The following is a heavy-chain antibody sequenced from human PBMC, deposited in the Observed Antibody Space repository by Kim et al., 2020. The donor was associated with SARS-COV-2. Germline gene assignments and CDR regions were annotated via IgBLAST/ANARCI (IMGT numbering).Heavy chain of an antibody. D-gene: IGHD2-2*01. Sequence: GGSLRLSCAASGFTFSSYSMNWVRQAPGKGLEWVSSISSSSSYIYYADSVKGRFTISRDNAKNSLYLQMNSLRAEDTAVYYCARPQKVPAAMVAFRGWYFDLWGRGTLVTVSS. CDR2: ISSSSSYI. J-gene: IGHJ2*01. CDR1: GFTFSSYS. V-gene: IGHV3-21*01. CDR3: ARPQKVPAAMVAFRGWYFDL.